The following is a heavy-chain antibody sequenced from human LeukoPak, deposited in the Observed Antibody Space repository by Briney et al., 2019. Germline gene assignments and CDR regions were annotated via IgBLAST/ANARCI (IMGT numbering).Heavy chain of an antibody. V-gene: IGHV3-23*01. CDR2: ISGSGGST. D-gene: IGHD6-6*01. CDR3: AKQRLLGRSSVIFDY. Sequence: PGGSLRLSCAASGFTFSSYAMSWVRQAPGRGLEWVSAISGSGGSTYYADSVKGRFTISRDNSKNTLYLQMNSLRAEDTAVYYCAKQRLLGRSSVIFDYWGQGTLVTVSS. CDR1: GFTFSSYA. J-gene: IGHJ4*02.